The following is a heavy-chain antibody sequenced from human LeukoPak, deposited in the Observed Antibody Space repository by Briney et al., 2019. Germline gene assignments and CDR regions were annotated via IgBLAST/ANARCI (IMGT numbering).Heavy chain of an antibody. CDR2: ISSSSSTI. Sequence: HPGGSLRLSCAASGFTFSSYSMNWVRQAPGKGLEWVSYISSSSSTIYYADSVKGRFTISRDNAKNSLYLQMNSLRAEDTAVYYCAREVPNYYDSSGDLDYWGQGTLVTVSS. CDR3: AREVPNYYDSSGDLDY. J-gene: IGHJ4*02. CDR1: GFTFSSYS. V-gene: IGHV3-48*01. D-gene: IGHD3-22*01.